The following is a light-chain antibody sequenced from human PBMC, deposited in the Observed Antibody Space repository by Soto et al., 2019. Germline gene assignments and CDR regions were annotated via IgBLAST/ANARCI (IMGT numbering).Light chain of an antibody. CDR2: GAS. J-gene: IGKJ1*01. V-gene: IGKV3-20*01. Sequence: EIGLTQSPGTLSLSPGERATLSCRASQGVSTSQLAWSQQKPGQTPRLLIYGASSRATGIPDSFSGSGSGTDFTLTISGLEPEDVAVDYCQQYRSPPRTFGQGTMVEIK. CDR1: QGVSTSQ. CDR3: QQYRSPPRT.